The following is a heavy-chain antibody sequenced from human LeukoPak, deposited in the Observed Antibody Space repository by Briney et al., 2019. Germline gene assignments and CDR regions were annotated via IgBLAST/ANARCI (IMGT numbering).Heavy chain of an antibody. CDR1: GFTFSSYW. V-gene: IGHV3-74*01. Sequence: PGGSLRLSCAASGFTFSSYWMHWVRQAPGKGLVWVSRINTDGSSTSYADSVKGRFTISRDNAKNTLYLQMNSLRAEDTAVYYCARVTTVYYDFWSGYSDAFDIWGQGTMVTVSS. D-gene: IGHD3-3*01. CDR2: INTDGSST. CDR3: ARVTTVYYDFWSGYSDAFDI. J-gene: IGHJ3*02.